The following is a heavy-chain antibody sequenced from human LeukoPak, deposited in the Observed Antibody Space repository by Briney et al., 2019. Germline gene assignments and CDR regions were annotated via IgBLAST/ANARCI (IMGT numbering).Heavy chain of an antibody. Sequence: PGGSLRLSCAASGFTFSSYEMNWVRQAPGKGLEWVSYISSSGSTIYYADSVKGRFTISRDNAKNSLYLQMNSLRAEDTAVYYCARDWYGSSSPTFDPWGQGTLVTVSS. CDR3: ARDWYGSSSPTFDP. CDR1: GFTFSSYE. J-gene: IGHJ5*02. V-gene: IGHV3-48*03. CDR2: ISSSGSTI. D-gene: IGHD6-6*01.